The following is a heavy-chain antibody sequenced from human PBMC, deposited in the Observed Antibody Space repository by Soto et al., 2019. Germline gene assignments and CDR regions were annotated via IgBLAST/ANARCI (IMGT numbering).Heavy chain of an antibody. V-gene: IGHV4-59*08. CDR3: ARRADDNWYFDL. J-gene: IGHJ2*01. Sequence: QVQLQESGPGLVKPSETLSLTCTVSGGSISTYNWNWIRQPPGKGLEWIGYFYHSGRTNYNPSLKSRVAISVDTSKNQFSLNLSSVTDADTAVYYCARRADDNWYFDLWGRGTLVTVSS. CDR2: FYHSGRT. D-gene: IGHD3-9*01. CDR1: GGSISTYN.